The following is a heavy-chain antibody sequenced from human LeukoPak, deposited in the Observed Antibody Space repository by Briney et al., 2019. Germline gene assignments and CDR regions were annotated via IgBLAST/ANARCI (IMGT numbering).Heavy chain of an antibody. Sequence: ASVKVSCKASGYTFTSYGISRVRQAPGQGLEWMGGIIPIFGTANYAQKFQGRVTITADESTSTAYMELSSLRSEDTAVYYCASAGAVAGVYFQHWGQGTLVTVSS. CDR1: GYTFTSYG. J-gene: IGHJ1*01. V-gene: IGHV1-69*13. CDR3: ASAGAVAGVYFQH. CDR2: IIPIFGTA. D-gene: IGHD6-19*01.